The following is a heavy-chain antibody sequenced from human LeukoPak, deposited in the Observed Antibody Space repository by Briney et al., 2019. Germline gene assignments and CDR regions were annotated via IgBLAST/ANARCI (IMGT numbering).Heavy chain of an antibody. CDR2: IIPIFGTA. Sequence: GSSVKVSCKASGGTFSSYAIRWVRQAPGQGLEWMGGIIPIFGTANYAQKFQGRVTITADESTSTAYMELSSLRSEDTAVYYCARDTSGGYYYYMDVWGKGTTVTISS. D-gene: IGHD2-15*01. V-gene: IGHV1-69*01. J-gene: IGHJ6*03. CDR1: GGTFSSYA. CDR3: ARDTSGGYYYYMDV.